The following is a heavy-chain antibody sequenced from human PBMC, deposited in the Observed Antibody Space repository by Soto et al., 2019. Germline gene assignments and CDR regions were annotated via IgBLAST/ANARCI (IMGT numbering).Heavy chain of an antibody. J-gene: IGHJ4*02. CDR1: GFTFNTYN. V-gene: IGHV3-48*02. CDR2: ISDSSTTI. Sequence: GGSLRLSCAASGFTFNTYNMNWVRQAPGKGLEWLSFISDSSTTIYYADSVKGRFTISRDNAKNSLYLEMNSLRDEDTAVYYCARSRPSDYWGQGTLVTVSS. CDR3: ARSRPSDY.